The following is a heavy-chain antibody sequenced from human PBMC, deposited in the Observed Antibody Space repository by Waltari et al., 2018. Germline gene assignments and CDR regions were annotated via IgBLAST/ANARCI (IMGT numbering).Heavy chain of an antibody. Sequence: QVQLVQSGAEVLRPGASVKVSCQASGYPFLNSEINWVRQAAGQGLEWVGCVNPNSGATAYAQKFQGRITMTWDTSISTAYMELSNLRSDGTAVLYCARGRDVFANFDYNWFDPWGQGTLVTVSS. V-gene: IGHV1-8*02. D-gene: IGHD3-3*01. CDR2: VNPNSGAT. J-gene: IGHJ5*02. CDR1: GYPFLNSE. CDR3: ARGRDVFANFDYNWFDP.